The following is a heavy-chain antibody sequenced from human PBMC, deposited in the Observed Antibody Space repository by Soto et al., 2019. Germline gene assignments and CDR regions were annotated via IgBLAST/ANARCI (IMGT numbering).Heavy chain of an antibody. Sequence: EVQLVESGGGLVQPGGSLRLSCAASGFYFSDYNMNWVRQAPGKGLEWVSYISSSGSTKYYADSVKGRFTISRDNAKKSLYLEMNSLGAEDTAVYYCARDQGGGSCYSCYYFAMDVWGPGTTVTVSS. D-gene: IGHD2-15*01. CDR3: ARDQGGGSCYSCYYFAMDV. V-gene: IGHV3-48*01. J-gene: IGHJ6*02. CDR2: ISSSGSTK. CDR1: GFYFSDYN.